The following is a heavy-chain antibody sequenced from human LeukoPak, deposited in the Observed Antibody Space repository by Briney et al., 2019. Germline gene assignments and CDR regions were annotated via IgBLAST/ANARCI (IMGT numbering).Heavy chain of an antibody. D-gene: IGHD2-21*01. Sequence: PGGSLRLSCAASGFTFSTYSMNWDRQAPGKGLEWVSSISSSSSYKYYADSVKGRFAISRDNAKNSLYLQMNSLKPEDTAVYYCTRDSPNEVMLWWSIDYWGQGTLVTVSS. J-gene: IGHJ4*02. V-gene: IGHV3-21*01. CDR1: GFTFSTYS. CDR3: TRDSPNEVMLWWSIDY. CDR2: ISSSSSYK.